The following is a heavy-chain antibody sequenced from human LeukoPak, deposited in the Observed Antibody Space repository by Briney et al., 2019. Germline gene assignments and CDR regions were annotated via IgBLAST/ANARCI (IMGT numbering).Heavy chain of an antibody. CDR2: IRFDGNNK. CDR3: ARGRITMIVVVIPFDY. D-gene: IGHD3-22*01. Sequence: GGSLRLSCAASGFTFGSYGMHWVRQAPGKGLEWVAFIRFDGNNKYYTDSVKGRFSISRDNSKNTLYLQMNSLRAEDTALYYCARGRITMIVVVIPFDYWGQGTLVTVSS. V-gene: IGHV3-30*02. J-gene: IGHJ4*02. CDR1: GFTFGSYG.